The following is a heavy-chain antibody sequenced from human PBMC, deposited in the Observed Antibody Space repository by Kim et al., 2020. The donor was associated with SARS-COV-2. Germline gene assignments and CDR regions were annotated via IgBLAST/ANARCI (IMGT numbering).Heavy chain of an antibody. CDR2: DERNT. CDR3: AMDGLDY. V-gene: IGHV3-30*01. Sequence: DERNTSYADSVKGRFTITRGNSKDTMSLQMTSLRAEDTAVYYCAMDGLDYWGQGTLVTASS. J-gene: IGHJ4*02. D-gene: IGHD2-2*03.